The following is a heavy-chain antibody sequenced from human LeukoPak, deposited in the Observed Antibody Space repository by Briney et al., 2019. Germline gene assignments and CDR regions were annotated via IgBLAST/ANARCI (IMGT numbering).Heavy chain of an antibody. D-gene: IGHD6-13*01. V-gene: IGHV1-2*02. J-gene: IGHJ4*02. CDR2: INPNTGGT. CDR1: GYTFIDYY. Sequence: ASVKVSCKASGYTFIDYYLHWVRQAPGQGLEWMGWINPNTGGTNYAQKFQGRVTMTRDTSFNTAYMELTSLTSDDTAVYFCTRGLPITSSGPDFVYWGQGTLVTVSS. CDR3: TRGLPITSSGPDFVY.